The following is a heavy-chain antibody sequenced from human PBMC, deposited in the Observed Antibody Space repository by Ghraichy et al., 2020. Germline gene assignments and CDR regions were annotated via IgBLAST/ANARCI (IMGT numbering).Heavy chain of an antibody. Sequence: GGSLRLSCTASGFTFGDYAMSWFRQAPGKGLEWVGFIRSKAYGGTTEYAASVKGRFTISRDDSKSIAYLQMNSLKTEDTAVYYCTRDGLVVVPAAIIPRIGWFDPWGQGTLVTVSS. V-gene: IGHV3-49*03. D-gene: IGHD2-2*02. CDR1: GFTFGDYA. CDR2: IRSKAYGGTT. CDR3: TRDGLVVVPAAIIPRIGWFDP. J-gene: IGHJ5*02.